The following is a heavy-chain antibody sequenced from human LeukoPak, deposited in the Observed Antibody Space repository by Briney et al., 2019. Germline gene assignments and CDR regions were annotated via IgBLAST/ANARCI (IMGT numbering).Heavy chain of an antibody. CDR3: ARVPRPNYGPEVYFDY. Sequence: GGSLRLSCAASGFTVSSNYMSWVRQAPGKGLEWVSVIYSGGGTYYADSVKGRFTISRDNSKNTLYLQMNSLRAEDTAVYYCARVPRPNYGPEVYFDYWGQGTLVTVSS. V-gene: IGHV3-53*01. CDR1: GFTVSSNY. D-gene: IGHD3-10*01. J-gene: IGHJ4*02. CDR2: IYSGGGT.